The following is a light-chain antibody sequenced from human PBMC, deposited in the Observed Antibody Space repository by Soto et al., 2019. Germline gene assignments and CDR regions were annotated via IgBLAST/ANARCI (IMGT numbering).Light chain of an antibody. J-gene: IGLJ3*02. CDR2: EVS. CDR3: SSSAGDINFDV. V-gene: IGLV2-8*01. CDR1: SSDIGLYNY. Sequence: QSALTQPPSASGSPGQSVTISCAGTSSDIGLYNYVSWYQHHPGKAPRLIIYEVSTRPSGVPDRFSGSKSGNTASLTVSGLQAEDEADYYCSSSAGDINFDVFGGGTKLTVL.